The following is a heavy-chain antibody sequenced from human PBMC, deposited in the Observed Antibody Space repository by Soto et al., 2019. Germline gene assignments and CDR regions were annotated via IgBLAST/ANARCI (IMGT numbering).Heavy chain of an antibody. CDR1: GGSLSSYH. V-gene: IGHV4-34*01. Sequence: PSETLSLTCAVYGGSLSSYHWSWIRQSPGKGLERIGEINESGGTNYSPSLKSRVTISVDTSKNQFSLTLNSVTAADTAVYYCASHRGSWGSCRYRWFDPWGQGTVVTVSS. CDR3: ASHRGSWGSCRYRWFDP. CDR2: INESGGT. D-gene: IGHD3-16*02. J-gene: IGHJ5*02.